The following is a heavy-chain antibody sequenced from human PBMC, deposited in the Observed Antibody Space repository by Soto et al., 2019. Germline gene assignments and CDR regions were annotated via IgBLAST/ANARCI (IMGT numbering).Heavy chain of an antibody. CDR1: GYTFTSYE. CDR2: MNPNSGNT. D-gene: IGHD6-19*01. J-gene: IGHJ4*02. V-gene: IGHV1-8*01. Sequence: QVQLVQSGAEVKKPGASVKVSCKASGYTFTSYEINWVRQATGQGLEWMGWMNPNSGNTGYAQKFKGRVTMTRHTSISTAYMELSRLRSEDTAVSYCARGQSGYSSGWSPNDYWGQGTLVTVSS. CDR3: ARGQSGYSSGWSPNDY.